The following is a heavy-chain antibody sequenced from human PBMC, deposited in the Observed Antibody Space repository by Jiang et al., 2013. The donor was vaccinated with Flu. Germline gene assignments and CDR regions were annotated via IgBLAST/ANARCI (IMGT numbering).Heavy chain of an antibody. Sequence: SVKVSCKASGYTFSNYVIHWVRQAPGQRLEWMGWINAGNGNTKYSQRFQGRVTITRDTSASTAYMEVRSLRSEDTAVCYCARGSIVAAGAGLDYWGQGTLVTVSS. D-gene: IGHD6-13*01. V-gene: IGHV1-3*01. CDR3: ARGSIVAAGAGLDY. CDR2: INAGNGNT. CDR1: GYTFSNYV. J-gene: IGHJ4*02.